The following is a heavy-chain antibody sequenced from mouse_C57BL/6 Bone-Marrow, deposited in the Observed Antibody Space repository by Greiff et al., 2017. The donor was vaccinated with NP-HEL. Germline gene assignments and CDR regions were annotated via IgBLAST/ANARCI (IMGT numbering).Heavy chain of an antibody. CDR1: GFSLTSYG. V-gene: IGHV2-5*01. D-gene: IGHD1-1*01. CDR3: ARHYYGSSYWYFDV. Sequence: VQLQESGPGLVQPSQSLSITCTVSGFSLTSYGVHWVRQSPGKGLEWLGVIWRGGSTDYNAAFMSRLSITKDNSKSQVFFKMNSLQADDTAIYYCARHYYGSSYWYFDVWGTGTTVTVSS. CDR2: IWRGGST. J-gene: IGHJ1*03.